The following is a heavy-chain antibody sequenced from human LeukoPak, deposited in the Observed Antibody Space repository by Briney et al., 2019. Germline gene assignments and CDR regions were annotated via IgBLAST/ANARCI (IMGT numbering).Heavy chain of an antibody. CDR3: ARRSQQHLVRSGFDP. D-gene: IGHD6-13*01. J-gene: IGHJ5*02. CDR2: IYHSGST. CDR1: GYTISSGYY. V-gene: IGHV4-38-2*01. Sequence: PSETLSLTCAVSGYTISSGYYWGWSRQPPGKGLGWIGIIYHSGSTFYNPSLKSRVTISVDTSKNQFSMKLSSVTAADTAVYYCARRSQQHLVRSGFDPWGQGTLVTVSS.